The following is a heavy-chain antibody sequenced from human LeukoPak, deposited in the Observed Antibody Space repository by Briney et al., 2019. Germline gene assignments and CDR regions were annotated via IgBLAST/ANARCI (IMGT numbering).Heavy chain of an antibody. CDR1: GGTFSSYA. Sequence: SVKVSCKASGGTFSSYAISWVRQAPGQGLEWMGGIIPILGTANYAQKVQGRVTMTTDTSTSTAYMELRSLRSDDTAVYYCATVLRYFDWSSSYFDYWGQGTLVTVSS. V-gene: IGHV1-69*10. J-gene: IGHJ4*02. D-gene: IGHD3-9*01. CDR2: IIPILGTA. CDR3: ATVLRYFDWSSSYFDY.